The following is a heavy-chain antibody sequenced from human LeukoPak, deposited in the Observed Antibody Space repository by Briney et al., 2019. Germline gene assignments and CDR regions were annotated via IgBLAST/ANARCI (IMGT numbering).Heavy chain of an antibody. J-gene: IGHJ4*02. V-gene: IGHV4-34*01. CDR3: ARGHSYGPDY. D-gene: IGHD5-18*01. CDR1: GGSFSGYY. Sequence: PSETLSLTCAVYGGSFSGYYWSWIRQPPGKGLEWIGEINHSGSTNYNLSLKSRVTISVDTSKNQFSLKLSSVTAADTAVYYCARGHSYGPDYWGQGTLVTVSS. CDR2: INHSGST.